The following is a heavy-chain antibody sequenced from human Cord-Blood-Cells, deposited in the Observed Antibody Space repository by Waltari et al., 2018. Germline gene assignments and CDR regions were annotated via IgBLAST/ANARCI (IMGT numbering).Heavy chain of an antibody. D-gene: IGHD1-20*01. CDR3: ARTRITGTAGFDY. Sequence: QVTLRESGPALVKHTQTLTLTCTFSGFSLSTSGMCVSWIRQPPGKAREWLALIDWDDDKHYSTSLKTRLTISKYTPKNQVVLTMTNMDPVDTATYYCARTRITGTAGFDYWGQGTLVTVSS. V-gene: IGHV2-70*01. CDR2: IDWDDDK. J-gene: IGHJ4*02. CDR1: GFSLSTSGMC.